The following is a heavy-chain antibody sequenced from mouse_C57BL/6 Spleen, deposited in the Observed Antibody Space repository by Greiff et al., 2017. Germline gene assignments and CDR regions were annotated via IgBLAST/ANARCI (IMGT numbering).Heavy chain of an antibody. CDR3: ARRGGLRQRGDY. CDR2: IDPSDSYT. V-gene: IGHV1-50*01. J-gene: IGHJ2*01. CDR1: GYTFTSYW. D-gene: IGHD2-4*01. Sequence: QVQLQPPGAELVKPGASVKLSCKASGYTFTSYWMQWVKQRPGQGLEWIGEIDPSDSYTNYNQKFKGKATLTVDTSSSTAYMQLSSLTSEDSAVYYCARRGGLRQRGDYWGQGTTLTVSS.